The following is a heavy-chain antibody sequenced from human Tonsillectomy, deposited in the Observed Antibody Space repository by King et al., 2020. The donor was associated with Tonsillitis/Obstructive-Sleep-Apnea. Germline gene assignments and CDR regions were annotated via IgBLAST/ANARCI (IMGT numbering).Heavy chain of an antibody. D-gene: IGHD6-19*01. CDR3: ARVRSSGWYPEFDY. J-gene: IGHJ4*02. Sequence: VQLQESGPGLVKPSENLSLTCTVSGGSISNYYWSWIRQPPGKGLEWIGYIYYSGSTNYNPSLKSRVTMSVDRSENQFSLQLTSVTAADTAVYYCARVRSSGWYPEFDYWGQGTLVTVSS. CDR2: IYYSGST. CDR1: GGSISNYY. V-gene: IGHV4-59*01.